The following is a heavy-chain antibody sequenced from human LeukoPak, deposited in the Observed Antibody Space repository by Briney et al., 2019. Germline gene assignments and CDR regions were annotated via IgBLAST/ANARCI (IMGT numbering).Heavy chain of an antibody. D-gene: IGHD3-10*01. J-gene: IGHJ3*02. CDR2: ISWNSGSI. CDR3: AKDMTPYYYGSGSYGGSGRAFDI. Sequence: PGGSLRLSCAASGFTFDDYAMHWVRQAPGKGLEWVSGISWNSGSIGYADSVEGRFTISRDNAKNSLYLQMNSLRAEDTALYYCAKDMTPYYYGSGSYGGSGRAFDIWGQGTMVTVSS. V-gene: IGHV3-9*01. CDR1: GFTFDDYA.